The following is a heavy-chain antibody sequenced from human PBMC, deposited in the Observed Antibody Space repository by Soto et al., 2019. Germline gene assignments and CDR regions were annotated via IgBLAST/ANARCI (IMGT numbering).Heavy chain of an antibody. Sequence: ASVKVSCKASGYTFTNYDINCVRQATGQGLEWMGWMNPNSGNTGYAQKFQGRVTMTRNTSMSTASMELSSLRSEDTAVYYCARGPMSCTSSSCPYFFDYWAQGTLVTVSS. CDR1: GYTFTNYD. CDR2: MNPNSGNT. CDR3: ARGPMSCTSSSCPYFFDY. J-gene: IGHJ4*02. V-gene: IGHV1-8*01. D-gene: IGHD2-2*01.